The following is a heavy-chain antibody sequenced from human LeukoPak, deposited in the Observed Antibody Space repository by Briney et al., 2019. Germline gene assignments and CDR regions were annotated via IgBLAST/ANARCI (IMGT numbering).Heavy chain of an antibody. J-gene: IGHJ4*02. D-gene: IGHD3-22*01. V-gene: IGHV3-9*01. CDR3: AKDIMHYFDASGYDY. Sequence: GGSLRLSCAASGFTLDDYAMHSVRQAPGRGLELVSGISWNSASIGYADSVKGRFTISRDNAKNSLYLQMNSLRAEDTALYYCAKDIMHYFDASGYDYWGQGTLVTVSS. CDR2: ISWNSASI. CDR1: GFTLDDYA.